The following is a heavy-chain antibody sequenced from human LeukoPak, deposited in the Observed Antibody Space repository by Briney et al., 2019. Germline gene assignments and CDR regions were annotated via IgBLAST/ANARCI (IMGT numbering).Heavy chain of an antibody. CDR2: IKRDGSDK. CDR1: GFSFSSYW. J-gene: IGHJ4*02. D-gene: IGHD3-10*01. Sequence: GGSLRLSCAASGFSFSSYWMTWVRQAPGKGLEWVANIKRDGSDKHYVDSVEGRFTISRDNSKNTLYLQMNSLRAEDTAVYYCARGPPDSIWFGNYYFDYWGQGTLVTVSS. CDR3: ARGPPDSIWFGNYYFDY. V-gene: IGHV3-7*03.